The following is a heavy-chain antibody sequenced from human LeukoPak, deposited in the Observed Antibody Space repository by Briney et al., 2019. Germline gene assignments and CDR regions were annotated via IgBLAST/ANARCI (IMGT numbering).Heavy chain of an antibody. D-gene: IGHD1-26*01. CDR2: IYYSGST. J-gene: IGHJ4*02. CDR1: GGSISSSSYY. CDR3: ASGRGSYYAY. Sequence: SETLPLTCTVSGGSISSSSYYWGWIRQPPGKGLEWIGSIYYSGSTYYNPSLKSRVTISVDTSKSQFSLKLSSVTAADTAVYYCASGRGSYYAYWGQGTLVTVSS. V-gene: IGHV4-39*01.